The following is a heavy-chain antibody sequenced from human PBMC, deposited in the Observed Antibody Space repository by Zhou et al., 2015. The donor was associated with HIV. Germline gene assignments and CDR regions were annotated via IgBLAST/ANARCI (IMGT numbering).Heavy chain of an antibody. V-gene: IGHV1-69*04. CDR3: VRDPGYCSGGSCYLYYFDY. D-gene: IGHD2-15*01. J-gene: IGHJ4*02. CDR1: GGTISSYG. Sequence: QVQLVQSGAAVKKPGSSVKVSCKPSGGTISSYGISWVRQAPGQGLEWMGRIIPIVGITDYSQKFQDRFTITADTSTNTASMELSSLRSNDTAVFYCVRDPGYCSGGSCYLYYFDYWGQGTLVTVSS. CDR2: IIPIVGIT.